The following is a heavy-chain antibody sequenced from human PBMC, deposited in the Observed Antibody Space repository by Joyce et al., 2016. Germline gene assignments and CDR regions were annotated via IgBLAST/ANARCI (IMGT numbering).Heavy chain of an antibody. D-gene: IGHD3-3*02. Sequence: EVQLVESGGGLIQPGGSLRLSCAASGFTVSGNYMSWVCQAPGKGLGGVSVINSGGSTYYADSVKGRFTISRDNSKNTLDLQMNSLGAEDTAVYYCASQYQHRYYYYGMDVWGQGTTVTVAS. CDR3: ASQYQHRYYYYGMDV. J-gene: IGHJ6*02. V-gene: IGHV3-53*01. CDR2: INSGGST. CDR1: GFTVSGNY.